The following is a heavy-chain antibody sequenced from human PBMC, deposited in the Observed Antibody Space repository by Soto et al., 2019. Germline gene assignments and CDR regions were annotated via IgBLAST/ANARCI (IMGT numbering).Heavy chain of an antibody. CDR3: GRDMLRYSSGSGDY. V-gene: IGHV3-30-3*01. D-gene: IGHD6-19*01. CDR2: ISYDGSTK. CDR1: GFTFSSYA. Sequence: QVQLVESGGGVVQPGRSLRLSCAASGFTFSSYAMHWVRQAPGKGLEWVAVISYDGSTKYYADSVKGRFTISRDNSKNRLYLQLNSLRAEDTVGCYCGRDMLRYSSGSGDYWGQGTLVTVSS. J-gene: IGHJ4*02.